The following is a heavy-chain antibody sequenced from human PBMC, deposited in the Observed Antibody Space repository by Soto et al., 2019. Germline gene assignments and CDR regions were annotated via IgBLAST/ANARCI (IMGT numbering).Heavy chain of an antibody. CDR3: ARITYCSSSRCSPFDF. J-gene: IGHJ4*02. D-gene: IGHD2-2*01. Sequence: GGSLRLSCAASGFTFSSYSMNWVRQAPGKGLEWISSISSSSIFIYYTDSVKGRFTISRDNAENSLYLQMSSLRAEDTAVYYCARITYCSSSRCSPFDFWGQGTQVTVSS. CDR2: ISSSSIFI. CDR1: GFTFSSYS. V-gene: IGHV3-21*01.